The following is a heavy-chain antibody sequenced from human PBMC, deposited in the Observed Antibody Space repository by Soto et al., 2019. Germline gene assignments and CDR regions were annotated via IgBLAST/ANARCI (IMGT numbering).Heavy chain of an antibody. CDR1: GYTFTGYY. J-gene: IGHJ6*02. CDR2: INPNSGGT. CDR3: ARDLVDDSSGYYAYYHYGMDG. D-gene: IGHD3-22*01. V-gene: IGHV1-2*04. Sequence: GASVKVSCKASGYTFTGYYMHWVRQAPGQGLEWMGWINPNSGGTNYAQKFQGWVTMTRDTSISTAYMELSRLRSDDTAVYYCARDLVDDSSGYYAYYHYGMDGWGQGSTVTVSS.